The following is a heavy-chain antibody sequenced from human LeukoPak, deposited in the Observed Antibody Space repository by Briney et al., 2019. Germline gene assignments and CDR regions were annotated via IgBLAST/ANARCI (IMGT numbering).Heavy chain of an antibody. Sequence: PSETLSLTCAVYGGSFSGYYWSWIRQPPGKGLEWIGEINHSGSTNYNPSLKSRVTISVETSKNQFSLKLSSVTAAATAVSYCARRNRYSNYARENWGYFDYWGQGTLVTVSS. CDR2: INHSGST. V-gene: IGHV4-34*01. CDR1: GGSFSGYY. J-gene: IGHJ4*02. D-gene: IGHD4-4*01. CDR3: ARRNRYSNYARENWGYFDY.